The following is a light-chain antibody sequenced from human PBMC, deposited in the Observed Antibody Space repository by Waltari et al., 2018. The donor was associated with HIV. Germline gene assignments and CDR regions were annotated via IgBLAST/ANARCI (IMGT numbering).Light chain of an antibody. CDR2: DAS. Sequence: LLTQSPATLSLSLGETATLPCGTSQSVTTRYVAWYQQKPGLAPRLLIYDASVRATGIPDRFSGSGSGTDFTLTITRVQPQDFAVYYCQQYGSSTWTFGPGTRV. V-gene: IGKV3D-20*01. CDR1: QSVTTRY. J-gene: IGKJ1*01. CDR3: QQYGSSTWT.